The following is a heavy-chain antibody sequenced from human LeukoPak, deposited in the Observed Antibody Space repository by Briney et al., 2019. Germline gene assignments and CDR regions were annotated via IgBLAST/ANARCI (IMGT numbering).Heavy chain of an antibody. CDR1: GYTLTELS. J-gene: IGHJ4*02. D-gene: IGHD3-9*01. V-gene: IGHV1-24*01. CDR2: FDPEDGGT. Sequence: ASVKVSCKVSGYTLTELSMHWARQAPGKGLEWMGGFDPEDGGTIYAQKFQGRVTMTEDTSTDTAYMELSSLRSEDTAVYYCATGGYDILTGPIDYWGQGTLVTVSS. CDR3: ATGGYDILTGPIDY.